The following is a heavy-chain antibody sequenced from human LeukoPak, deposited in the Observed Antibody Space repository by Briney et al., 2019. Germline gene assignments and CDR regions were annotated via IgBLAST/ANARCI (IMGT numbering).Heavy chain of an antibody. V-gene: IGHV3-7*01. CDR1: GFMFSNFW. J-gene: IGHJ3*01. D-gene: IGHD7-27*01. CDR3: ASEINWGSGGFDV. CDR2: INEDGSEK. Sequence: GESLRLSCVGSGFMFSNFWMTWVRQAPGKGLEWVANINEDGSEKHYVDSMKGRFTISRDNAKNSLYLQMNSLSAEDTAVYYCASEINWGSGGFDVWGQGTMVTVSS.